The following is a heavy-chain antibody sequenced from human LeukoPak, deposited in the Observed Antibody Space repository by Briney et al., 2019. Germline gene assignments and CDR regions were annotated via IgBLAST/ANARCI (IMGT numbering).Heavy chain of an antibody. V-gene: IGHV4-39*01. D-gene: IGHD6-13*01. Sequence: SETLSLTCTVSGGSISSSSYYWGWIRQPPGKGLEWIGSIYYSGSTYYNPSLKSRVTIPVDTSKNQFSLKLSSVTAADTAVYYCARHVEQQQWFDPWGQGTLVTVSS. CDR1: GGSISSSSYY. J-gene: IGHJ5*02. CDR2: IYYSGST. CDR3: ARHVEQQQWFDP.